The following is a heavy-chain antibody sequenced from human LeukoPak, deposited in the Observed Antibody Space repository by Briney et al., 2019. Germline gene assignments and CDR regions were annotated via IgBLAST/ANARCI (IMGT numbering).Heavy chain of an antibody. CDR3: ARHPRITILEVLIIRGEFEY. CDR2: IYYSGST. Sequence: SETLSLTCTASGGSISNSRDSWGWIRQPPGKGLEWIGYIYYSGSTYYNPSLKSRVTISVDTSKNQFSLKLSSVTAADTAVYYCARHPRITILEVLIIRGEFEYWGQGTLVTVSS. CDR1: GGSISNSRDS. V-gene: IGHV4-30-4*08. D-gene: IGHD3-3*01. J-gene: IGHJ4*02.